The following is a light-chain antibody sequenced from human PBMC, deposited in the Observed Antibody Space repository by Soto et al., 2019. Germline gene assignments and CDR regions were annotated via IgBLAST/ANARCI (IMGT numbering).Light chain of an antibody. J-gene: IGKJ2*01. CDR1: QGASNK. Sequence: EIVMTQSPATLSVSPGERATLSCRASQGASNKLACYQQKPGQPPRLLIYVACARATGIPARFSGSGPRTEFTLTITSLQSADFAVSYCQPYNNWPTSFAQGTKLEIK. V-gene: IGKV3-15*01. CDR2: VAC. CDR3: QPYNNWPTS.